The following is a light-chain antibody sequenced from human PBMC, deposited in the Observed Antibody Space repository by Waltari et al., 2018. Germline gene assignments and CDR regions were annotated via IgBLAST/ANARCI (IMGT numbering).Light chain of an antibody. Sequence: QSALTQPASVSGSPGQSITIPCTGTKSDIGSYKFVSWYQQHPNKVPKLVLYEVSNRPSGVSNSFSGSKSGNTASLTISGLQAEDEAEYYCSSYTKSTTQVFGTGTKVTVL. CDR1: KSDIGSYKF. J-gene: IGLJ1*01. CDR2: EVS. CDR3: SSYTKSTTQV. V-gene: IGLV2-14*01.